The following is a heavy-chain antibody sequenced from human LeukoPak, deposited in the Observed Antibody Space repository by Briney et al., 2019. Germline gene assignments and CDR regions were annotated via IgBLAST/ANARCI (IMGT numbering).Heavy chain of an antibody. D-gene: IGHD3-22*01. Sequence: ASVKVSCKASGYTFTGYYMHWVRQTPGQGLEWMGWINPNSGGTNYAQKFQGRVTMTRDTSISTAHMELSRLRPDDTAVYYCARITKYYYDSSGPKGAFDIWGQGTMVTVSS. CDR3: ARITKYYYDSSGPKGAFDI. CDR2: INPNSGGT. V-gene: IGHV1-2*02. CDR1: GYTFTGYY. J-gene: IGHJ3*02.